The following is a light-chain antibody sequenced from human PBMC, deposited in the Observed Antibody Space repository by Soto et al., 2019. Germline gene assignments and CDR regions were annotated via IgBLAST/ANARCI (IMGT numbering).Light chain of an antibody. CDR1: SSDVGFYNF. CDR2: EVT. Sequence: QSALTQPPSASGSPGQSLTISCTGTSSDVGFYNFVSWYQQRPGKAPKLVIYEVTKRPSGVPDRFSGSKSGSTASLTVSGLQADDEADYYCVSYAGTKLFVFGSGTKVTVL. J-gene: IGLJ1*01. V-gene: IGLV2-8*01. CDR3: VSYAGTKLFV.